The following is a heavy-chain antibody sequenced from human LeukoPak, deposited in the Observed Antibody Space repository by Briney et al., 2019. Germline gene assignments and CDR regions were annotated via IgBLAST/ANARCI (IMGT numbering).Heavy chain of an antibody. D-gene: IGHD4-17*01. CDR1: GGSISSGNW. J-gene: IGHJ4*02. CDR2: IYHSGNT. CDR3: ARNGDSSSVVD. V-gene: IGHV4-4*02. Sequence: SGTLSLTCAVSGGSISSGNWWSWIRQTPGKGLEWIGEIYHSGNTVYNPPLKSRVTVSVDNSKNQFSLRLTSVTAAETAVYYCARNGDSSSVVDWGQGTLVTVSS.